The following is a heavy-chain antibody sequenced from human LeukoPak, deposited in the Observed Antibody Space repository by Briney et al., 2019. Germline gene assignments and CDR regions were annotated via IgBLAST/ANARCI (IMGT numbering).Heavy chain of an antibody. CDR1: GYIFTRYG. J-gene: IGHJ4*02. Sequence: ASVKVSCTASGYIFTRYGITWVRQSPGHGLEWMGWISSYNDDRKYAQNLRGRVTLATDTSTRTAYMELRSLRSDDTAVYYCARGGDYDFWSGYSAPDYWGQGTLVTVSS. V-gene: IGHV1-18*01. CDR2: ISSYNDDR. CDR3: ARGGDYDFWSGYSAPDY. D-gene: IGHD3-3*01.